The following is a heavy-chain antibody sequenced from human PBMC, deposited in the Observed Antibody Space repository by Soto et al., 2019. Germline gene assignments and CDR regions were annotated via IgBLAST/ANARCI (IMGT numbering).Heavy chain of an antibody. Sequence: GGSLRLSCAASGFTFNNYIMSWVRQAPGKGLEWVSTIAGSFGTTAYADSVKGRFTISRDNAKNSLYLQMNSLRAEDTAVYYCARSQSVTDYWGQGTLVTVSS. CDR2: IAGSFGTT. J-gene: IGHJ4*02. CDR3: ARSQSVTDY. V-gene: IGHV3-21*01. CDR1: GFTFNNYI. D-gene: IGHD3-10*01.